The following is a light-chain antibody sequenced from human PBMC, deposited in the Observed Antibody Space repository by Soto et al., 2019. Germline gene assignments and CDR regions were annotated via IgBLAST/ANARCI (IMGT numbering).Light chain of an antibody. CDR1: QSVDDNY. V-gene: IGKV3-20*01. CDR3: QKYDNSWA. J-gene: IGKJ1*01. CDR2: AIS. Sequence: EIVLTQSPGTLSLSPGDRATLSCRASQSVDDNYLAWYQQRPGQSPRLLIYAISTRSAGIPDRFSGSASGTDFTITISRLEPEDFAVYYCQKYDNSWAFGQGTKVDIK.